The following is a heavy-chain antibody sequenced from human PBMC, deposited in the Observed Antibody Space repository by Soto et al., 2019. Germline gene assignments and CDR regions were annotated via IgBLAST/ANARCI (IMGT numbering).Heavy chain of an antibody. CDR2: IYYSGST. CDR1: GGSISSYY. Sequence: SETLSLTCTVSGGSISSYYWSWIRQPPGKGLEWIGYIYYSGSTNYNPSLKSRVTISVDTSKNQFSLKLSSVTAADTAVYYCARASVGWYYFDYWGQGTLVTVSS. J-gene: IGHJ4*02. CDR3: ARASVGWYYFDY. V-gene: IGHV4-59*01. D-gene: IGHD6-19*01.